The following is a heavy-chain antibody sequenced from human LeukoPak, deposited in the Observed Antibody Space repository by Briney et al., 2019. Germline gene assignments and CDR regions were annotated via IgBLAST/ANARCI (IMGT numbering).Heavy chain of an antibody. CDR1: GYTFTSDG. CDR3: ARGLSSTSLETPGYYYYMDV. V-gene: IGHV1-18*01. Sequence: GASVKVSCKASGYTFTSDGISWVRQAPGQGLEWMGWICAYNGNTNYAQKLQGRVTMTTDTSTSTAYMELRSLRSDDTAVYYCARGLSSTSLETPGYYYYMDVWGKGTTVTVSS. CDR2: ICAYNGNT. J-gene: IGHJ6*03. D-gene: IGHD2-2*01.